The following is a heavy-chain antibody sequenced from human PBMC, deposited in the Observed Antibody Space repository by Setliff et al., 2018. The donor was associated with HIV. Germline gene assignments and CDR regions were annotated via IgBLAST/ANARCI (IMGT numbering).Heavy chain of an antibody. CDR3: ATITVAGTGAFDI. Sequence: CKASGDTNPSDAISWVRQAPGQGLEWMGWISGYNGNTKYAQNMQGRVTMTTDTSTTTAYMELRSLRSDDTAVYYCATITVAGTGAFDIWGQGTMVTVS. CDR2: ISGYNGNT. J-gene: IGHJ3*02. D-gene: IGHD6-19*01. CDR1: GDTNPSDA. V-gene: IGHV1-18*01.